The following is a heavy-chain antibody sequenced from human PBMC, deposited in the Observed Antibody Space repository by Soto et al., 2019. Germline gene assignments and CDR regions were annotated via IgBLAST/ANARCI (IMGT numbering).Heavy chain of an antibody. Sequence: QVQLVESGGGVVQPGRFLRLSCAASGFTFSSYGMNWVRQAPGKGLEWVAVISYDGSNKYYADSVKGRFTISRDSSKNMLYLQRNSLRAEETAVYYCAKEDSGSWHYYYGMDVWGQGTTVTVSS. CDR3: AKEDSGSWHYYYGMDV. CDR2: ISYDGSNK. J-gene: IGHJ6*02. CDR1: GFTFSSYG. D-gene: IGHD6-13*01. V-gene: IGHV3-30*18.